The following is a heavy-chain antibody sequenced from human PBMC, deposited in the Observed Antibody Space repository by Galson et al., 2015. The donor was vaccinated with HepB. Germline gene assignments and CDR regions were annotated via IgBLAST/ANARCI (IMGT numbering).Heavy chain of an antibody. CDR3: AREVLGEQYFDC. D-gene: IGHD1/OR15-1a*01. CDR2: ISYDGSNK. V-gene: IGHV3-30-3*01. Sequence: SLRLSCAASGFTFSRYAMHWVRQAPGKGLEWVAIISYDGSNKYYADSVKGRFTISRDNSKNTLFLQMDSLRAEDTAVYYCAREVLGEQYFDCWGQGNLVTVSS. CDR1: GFTFSRYA. J-gene: IGHJ4*02.